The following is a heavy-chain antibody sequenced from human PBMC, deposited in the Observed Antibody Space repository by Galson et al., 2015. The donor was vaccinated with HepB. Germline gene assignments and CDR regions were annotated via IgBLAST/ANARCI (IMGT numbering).Heavy chain of an antibody. Sequence: SVKVSCKASGYTFTHYDITWVRQAPGQGLEWMGWISAYNGNTDYAQNLQGRVTMTTDTSTSTAYMELRSLRSDDTAVYYCARDSDGYKPEHYFAYWGQGTLVTVSS. CDR2: ISAYNGNT. CDR1: GYTFTHYD. J-gene: IGHJ4*02. CDR3: ARDSDGYKPEHYFAY. D-gene: IGHD5-24*01. V-gene: IGHV1-18*01.